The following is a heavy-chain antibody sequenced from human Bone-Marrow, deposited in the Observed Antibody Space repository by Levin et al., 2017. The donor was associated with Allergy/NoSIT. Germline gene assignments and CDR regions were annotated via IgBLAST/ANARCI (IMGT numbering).Heavy chain of an antibody. D-gene: IGHD4-17*01. Sequence: LSLTCAASGFPFSTYAMSWVRPAPGEGLEWVSGISGRGDLTYYADSVKGRFTISRDNSKNTLYVQLNSLRAEDTAVYYCSKGQRVTTPYWFDPWGQGTLVTVSS. J-gene: IGHJ5*02. CDR1: GFPFSTYA. CDR3: SKGQRVTTPYWFDP. V-gene: IGHV3-23*01. CDR2: ISGRGDLT.